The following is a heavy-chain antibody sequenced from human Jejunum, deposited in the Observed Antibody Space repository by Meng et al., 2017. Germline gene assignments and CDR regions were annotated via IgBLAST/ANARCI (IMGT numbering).Heavy chain of an antibody. CDR3: ARAPLEMATVQRGYFDY. J-gene: IGHJ4*02. CDR1: GFTFSSYG. CDR2: ISYDGSNR. D-gene: IGHD5-24*01. V-gene: IGHV3-30*03. Sequence: QVQLVESGGGVVQPGRSLRLSCAASGFTFSSYGMHWVRQAPGKGLEWVAVISYDGSNRYYADSVKGRFTISRDNSRNTLYLQMNSLRGEDTALYYCARAPLEMATVQRGYFDYWGQGTLVTVSS.